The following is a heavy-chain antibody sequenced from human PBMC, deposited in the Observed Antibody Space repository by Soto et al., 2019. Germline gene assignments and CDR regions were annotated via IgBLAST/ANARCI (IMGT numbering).Heavy chain of an antibody. CDR3: ARSEVVLTGYLDY. CDR1: GGSISSSSYY. Sequence: QLQLQESGPGLVKPSETLSLTCTVSGGSISSSSYYWGWIRQPPGKGLEWIGSIYYSGSTYYNPSLKSRVTISVDTSKNQFSLKLSSVTAADTAVYYCARSEVVLTGYLDYWGQGTLVTVSS. CDR2: IYYSGST. D-gene: IGHD3-9*01. V-gene: IGHV4-39*01. J-gene: IGHJ4*02.